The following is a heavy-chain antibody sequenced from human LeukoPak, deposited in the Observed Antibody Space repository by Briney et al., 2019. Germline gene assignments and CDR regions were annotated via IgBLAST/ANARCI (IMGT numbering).Heavy chain of an antibody. CDR2: INPNSGGT. J-gene: IGHJ3*02. Sequence: ASVKVSCKASGYTFTGYYMHWVRQAPGQGLEWMGWINPNSGGTNYAQKFQGRVTMTRDTSISTAYMELSSLRSEDTAVYYCARGRTQAAAGTIAFDIWGQGTMVTVSS. D-gene: IGHD6-13*01. V-gene: IGHV1-2*02. CDR1: GYTFTGYY. CDR3: ARGRTQAAAGTIAFDI.